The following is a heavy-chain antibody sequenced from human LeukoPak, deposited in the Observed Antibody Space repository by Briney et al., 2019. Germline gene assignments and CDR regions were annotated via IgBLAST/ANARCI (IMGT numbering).Heavy chain of an antibody. D-gene: IGHD5-24*01. V-gene: IGHV4-30-2*01. CDR3: AKSREEIRGLDAFDI. J-gene: IGHJ3*02. CDR1: GGSISSGGYS. CDR2: IYDSGSK. Sequence: SETLSLTCAVSGGSISSGGYSWSWIRQPPGKGLEWIGYIYDSGSKYYNPSLKSRVTISVDKSKNQFSLNLSSVTAADTAVYYCAKSREEIRGLDAFDIWGQGTMVTVSS.